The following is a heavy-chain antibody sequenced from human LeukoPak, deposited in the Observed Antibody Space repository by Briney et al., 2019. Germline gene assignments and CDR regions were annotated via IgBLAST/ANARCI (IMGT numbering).Heavy chain of an antibody. CDR2: IKQDGSEK. J-gene: IGHJ5*02. V-gene: IGHV3-7*01. CDR1: GFTFSSYW. Sequence: PGGSLRLSCAVSGFTFSSYWVSWVRQAPGKGLEWVANIKQDGSEKNYVDSVKGRFTISRDNAKNSLYLQMNSLRAEDTAVYYCASGGQIWISWGQGTLVTVSS. CDR3: ASGGQIWIS. D-gene: IGHD5-18*01.